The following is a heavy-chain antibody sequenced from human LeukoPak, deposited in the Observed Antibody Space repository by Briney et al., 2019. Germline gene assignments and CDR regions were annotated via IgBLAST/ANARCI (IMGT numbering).Heavy chain of an antibody. CDR1: GYTFTGYY. J-gene: IGHJ3*02. V-gene: IGHV1-2*02. CDR2: INPNSGGT. Sequence: ASVKVSCKASGYTFTGYYMHWVRQAPGQGLEWMGWINPNSGGTNYAQKFQGRVTMTRDTSISTAYMELRRLRSDDTAVYYCARNGAGYSSSWYKDAFDIWGQGTMVTVSS. CDR3: ARNGAGYSSSWYKDAFDI. D-gene: IGHD6-13*01.